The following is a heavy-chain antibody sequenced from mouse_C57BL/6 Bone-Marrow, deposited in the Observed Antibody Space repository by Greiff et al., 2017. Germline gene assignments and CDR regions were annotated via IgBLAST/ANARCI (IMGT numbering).Heavy chain of an antibody. CDR3: ARKRLGLVDY. Sequence: QVQLQQPGADFVKPGASVKMSCKASGFTFTSYWITWVQQTPGQGLEWIGAISPGSGSTNYHEKFKSKATLTVDTSSSTAYMQLNSLTSEDSAVYYCARKRLGLVDYWGQGTSVTVSA. J-gene: IGHJ4*01. D-gene: IGHD4-1*01. V-gene: IGHV1-55*01. CDR1: GFTFTSYW. CDR2: ISPGSGST.